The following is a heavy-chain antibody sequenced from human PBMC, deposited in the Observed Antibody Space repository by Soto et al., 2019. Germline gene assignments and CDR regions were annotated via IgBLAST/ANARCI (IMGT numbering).Heavy chain of an antibody. V-gene: IGHV1-18*01. CDR1: GYRFTTYG. D-gene: IGHD3-16*01. CDR2: FNHDNENK. CDR3: ARVRFGDPFDF. J-gene: IGHJ4*02. Sequence: GASVKVSCKGSGYRFTTYGINWVGQARGQGIEWVGWFNHDNENKNYAEKFQDRVSLTTDSSTNTAYMELRDLRSDDTSVYYCARVRFGDPFDFWGQGSLVTVSS.